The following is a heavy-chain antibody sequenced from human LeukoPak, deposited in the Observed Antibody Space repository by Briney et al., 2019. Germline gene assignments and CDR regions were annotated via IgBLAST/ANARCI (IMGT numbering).Heavy chain of an antibody. J-gene: IGHJ6*03. Sequence: GGSLRLSCEASGFTFSSYAMHWVRQAPGKGLEWVAVISYDGSNKYYADSVKGRFTISRDNSKNTLYLQMNSLRAEDTAVYYCARVGVYGIAARYYYYMDVWGKGTTVTVSS. V-gene: IGHV3-30-3*01. CDR3: ARVGVYGIAARYYYYMDV. CDR2: ISYDGSNK. D-gene: IGHD6-6*01. CDR1: GFTFSSYA.